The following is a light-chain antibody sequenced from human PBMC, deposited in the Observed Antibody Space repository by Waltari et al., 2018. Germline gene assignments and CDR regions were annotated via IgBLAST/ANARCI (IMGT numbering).Light chain of an antibody. CDR2: GTS. V-gene: IGKV1-39*01. CDR1: KSINSY. Sequence: DIQLTQSPSSLSASPRDRVTITCRASKSINSYLNWYQQKPGKAPKLLIYGTSSLQSGVPSRFSGSGSGTDFSLTINSLQPEDFAAYYCQQTYTTPYTFGQGTKLEIK. CDR3: QQTYTTPYT. J-gene: IGKJ2*01.